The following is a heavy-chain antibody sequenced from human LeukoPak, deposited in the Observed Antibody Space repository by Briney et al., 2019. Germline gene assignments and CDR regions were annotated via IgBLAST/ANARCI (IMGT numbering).Heavy chain of an antibody. CDR2: IKQDASEK. CDR1: GFTFSSYG. CDR3: ARFHSSRSWELY. V-gene: IGHV3-7*01. D-gene: IGHD6-13*01. J-gene: IGHJ4*02. Sequence: PGRSLRLSCAASGFTFSSYGMHWVRQAPGKGLEWVANIKQDASEKNYLDSVKGRFTISRDNAKNSLYLQMNSLRVEDTAVYYCARFHSSRSWELYWGQGTLVTVSS.